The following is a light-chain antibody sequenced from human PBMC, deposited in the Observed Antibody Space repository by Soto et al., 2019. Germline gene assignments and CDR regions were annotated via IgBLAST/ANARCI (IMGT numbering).Light chain of an antibody. J-gene: IGLJ2*01. CDR2: DVS. V-gene: IGLV2-14*01. CDR1: SSDVGGYNY. CDR3: SSYTSSSTYVV. Sequence: ALNQPASVSGSPGQSITISCTGTSSDVGGYNYVSWYQQHPGKAPKLMIYDVSNRPSGVSNRFSGSKSGNTASLTISGLQSEDEADYYCSSYTSSSTYVVFGGGTKLTVL.